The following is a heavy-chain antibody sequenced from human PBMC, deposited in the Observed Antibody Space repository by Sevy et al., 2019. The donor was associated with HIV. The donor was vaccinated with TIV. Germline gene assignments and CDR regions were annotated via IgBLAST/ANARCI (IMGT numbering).Heavy chain of an antibody. J-gene: IGHJ4*02. D-gene: IGHD2-8*01. V-gene: IGHV3-64D*06. CDR1: GFTFSSYA. Sequence: GGSLRLSCSASGFTFSSYAMHWVRQAPGKGLEYVSAISSNGGSTYYADSVKGRFTISRDNSKNTLYLQMSSQRAEDTAVYYCVKDRYCTNGVCFVFDYWGQGTLVTVSS. CDR3: VKDRYCTNGVCFVFDY. CDR2: ISSNGGST.